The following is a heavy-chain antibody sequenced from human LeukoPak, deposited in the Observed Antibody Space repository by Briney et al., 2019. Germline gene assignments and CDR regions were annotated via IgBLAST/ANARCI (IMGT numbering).Heavy chain of an antibody. Sequence: SETLSLTCTVSGGSVSSGSYYWSWLRQPPGKGLEWIGYFYYSGSTNYNPSLKSRVTISVDTSKNQFSLKLSSVTAADTAVYYCARSYGDYGDYWGQGTLVTVSS. CDR3: ARSYGDYGDY. CDR2: FYYSGST. V-gene: IGHV4-61*01. D-gene: IGHD4-17*01. CDR1: GGSVSSGSYY. J-gene: IGHJ4*02.